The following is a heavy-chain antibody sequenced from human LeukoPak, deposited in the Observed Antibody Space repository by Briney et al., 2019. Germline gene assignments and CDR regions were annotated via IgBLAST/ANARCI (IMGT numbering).Heavy chain of an antibody. CDR1: GFTFSSYA. D-gene: IGHD2-2*02. V-gene: IGHV3-30*01. CDR3: ARDGAGYCSSTSCYIGGYFDY. CDR2: ISYDGSNK. J-gene: IGHJ4*02. Sequence: GGSLRLSCAASGFTFSSYAMHWVRQAPGKGREGVAVISYDGSNKYYADSVKGRFTISRDNSKNTLYLQMNSLRAEDTAVYYCARDGAGYCSSTSCYIGGYFDYWGQGTLVTVSS.